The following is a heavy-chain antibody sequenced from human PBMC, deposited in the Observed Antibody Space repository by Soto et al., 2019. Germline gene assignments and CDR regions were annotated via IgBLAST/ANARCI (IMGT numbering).Heavy chain of an antibody. D-gene: IGHD6-6*01. V-gene: IGHV4-31*03. CDR2: IYDSESA. Sequence: QVQLQESGPGLVKPSQTLSLTCSVSGESISSGGYYWSWIRHHPGKGLEWIGYIYDSESAYYNPSLTSRVTISMDTYNNHFAMRLSSVTAADTAVYYCARASSSSSAADYWGQGTLATVSS. CDR3: ARASSSSSAADY. J-gene: IGHJ4*02. CDR1: GESISSGGYY.